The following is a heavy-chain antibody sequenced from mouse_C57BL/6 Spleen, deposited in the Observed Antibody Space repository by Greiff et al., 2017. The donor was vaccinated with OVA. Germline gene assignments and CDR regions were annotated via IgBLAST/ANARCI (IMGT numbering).Heavy chain of an antibody. J-gene: IGHJ4*01. CDR2: IDPSDSYT. CDR1: GYTFTSYW. CDR3: AKGVFMDY. Sequence: QVQLQQPGAELVKPGASVKLSCKASGYTFTSYWMQWVKQRPGQGLEWIGEIDPSDSYTNYNQQFKGKATLTVDTSSSTAYMQLSSLTSEDSAVYYCAKGVFMDYWGQGTSVTVSS. V-gene: IGHV1-50*01.